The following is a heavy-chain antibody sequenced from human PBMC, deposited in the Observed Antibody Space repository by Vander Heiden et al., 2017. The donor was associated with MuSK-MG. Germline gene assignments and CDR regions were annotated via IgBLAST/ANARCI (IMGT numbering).Heavy chain of an antibody. CDR1: GGSISSSSYY. CDR3: ARHAGYCSGGSCYMYYFDY. V-gene: IGHV4-39*01. D-gene: IGHD2-15*01. Sequence: QLQLQESGPGLVKPSETLSLTCTVSGGSISSSSYYGGWIRQPPGKGLEWIGSIYYSGSTYYNPSLKSRVTISVDTSKNQFSLKLSSVTAADTAVYYCARHAGYCSGGSCYMYYFDYWGQGTLVTVSS. CDR2: IYYSGST. J-gene: IGHJ4*02.